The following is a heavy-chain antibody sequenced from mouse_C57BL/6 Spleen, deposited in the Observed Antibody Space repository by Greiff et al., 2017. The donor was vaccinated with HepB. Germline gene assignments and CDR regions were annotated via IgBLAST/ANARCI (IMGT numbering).Heavy chain of an antibody. CDR1: GYTFTDYN. D-gene: IGHD2-1*01. J-gene: IGHJ3*01. CDR2: INPNNSGT. Sequence: EVQLQQSGPELVKPGASVKIPCKASGYTFTDYNMDWVKQSHGKSLEWIGDINPNNSGTIYNQKFKGKATLTVDKSSSTAYMELRSLTSEDTAVYYCARREYGNYIAYWGQGTLVTVSA. CDR3: ARREYGNYIAY. V-gene: IGHV1-18*01.